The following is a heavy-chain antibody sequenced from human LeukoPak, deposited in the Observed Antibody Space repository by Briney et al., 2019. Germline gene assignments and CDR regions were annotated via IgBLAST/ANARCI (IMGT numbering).Heavy chain of an antibody. Sequence: SVKVSCKASGGTFSSYAISWVRQAPGQGLEWMGRIIPILGIANYAQKFQGRVTITADKSTSTAYMELSSLRSEDTAVYYCARDIGSGSTDYWGQGTLVTVSS. V-gene: IGHV1-69*04. CDR2: IIPILGIA. CDR3: ARDIGSGSTDY. D-gene: IGHD3-10*01. J-gene: IGHJ4*02. CDR1: GGTFSSYA.